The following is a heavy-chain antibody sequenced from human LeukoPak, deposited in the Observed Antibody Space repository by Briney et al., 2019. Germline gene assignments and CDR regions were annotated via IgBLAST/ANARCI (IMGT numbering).Heavy chain of an antibody. V-gene: IGHV4-59*01. CDR1: GGSISSYY. CDR2: IYYSGST. D-gene: IGHD5-12*01. CDR3: ARGTWPRYDFFDF. Sequence: SETLSLTCTVSGGSISSYYWSWIRQPPGKGPEWIGYIYYSGSTNYNPSLKSRVTISVDTSKIQFSLTLSSVTAADTAVYYCARGTWPRYDFFDFWGQGTLVTVSS. J-gene: IGHJ4*02.